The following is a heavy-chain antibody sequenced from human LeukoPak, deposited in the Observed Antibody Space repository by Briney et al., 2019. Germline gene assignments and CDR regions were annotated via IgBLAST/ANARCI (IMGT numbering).Heavy chain of an antibody. V-gene: IGHV4-34*01. D-gene: IGHD5-24*01. CDR3: AISVEMASFDY. CDR1: GGSFSGYY. Sequence: SETLSLTCAVYGGSFSGYYWSWIRQPPGKGLEWIGEINHSGSTNYNPSLKSRVTLSVDTSKNQFSLKLSSVTAADTAVYYCAISVEMASFDYWGQGTLVTVSS. J-gene: IGHJ4*02. CDR2: INHSGST.